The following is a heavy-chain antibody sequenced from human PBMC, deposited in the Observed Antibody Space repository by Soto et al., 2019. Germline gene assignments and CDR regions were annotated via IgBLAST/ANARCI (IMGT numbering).Heavy chain of an antibody. D-gene: IGHD1-1*01. CDR3: ARAAGTRKPTRAVDL. J-gene: IGHJ3*01. V-gene: IGHV1-69*02. Sequence: QVQLVQSGAEVKKPGSSVKVSCKASGGTFSSYTISWVRQAPGQGREWMGRIIPILGIANYAQKFQGRVTITADKSPSTAYMELSSLRSEETAVYYCARAAGTRKPTRAVDLWGQGTMVTVSS. CDR1: GGTFSSYT. CDR2: IIPILGIA.